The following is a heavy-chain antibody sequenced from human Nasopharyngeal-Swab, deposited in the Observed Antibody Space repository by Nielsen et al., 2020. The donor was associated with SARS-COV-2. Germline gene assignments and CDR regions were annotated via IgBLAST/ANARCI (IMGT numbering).Heavy chain of an antibody. CDR1: GFTFSSYG. J-gene: IGHJ4*02. D-gene: IGHD2-15*01. V-gene: IGHV3-30*18. CDR2: ISYDGSNK. CDR3: AKGLSGYCSGGSCYPDY. Sequence: GESLKISCAASGFTFSSYGMHWVRQAPGKGLEWVAVISYDGSNKHYADSVKGRFTISRDNSKNTLYLQMNSLRAEDTAVYYCAKGLSGYCSGGSCYPDYWGQGTLVTVSS.